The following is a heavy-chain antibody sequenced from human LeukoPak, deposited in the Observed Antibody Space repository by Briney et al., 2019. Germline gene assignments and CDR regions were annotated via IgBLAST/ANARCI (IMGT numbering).Heavy chain of an antibody. CDR1: GFTFSGSA. J-gene: IGHJ5*02. V-gene: IGHV3-73*01. CDR2: IDKKDKGYATAT. D-gene: IGHD1-26*01. CDR3: TRDSGTYNWFDP. Sequence: GGSLRLSCAASGFTFSGSAIHWVRQSSGKGLEWVGQIDKKDKGYATATAYAASVRGRFTISRDDSINTAYLQMKSLKTEDTALYYCTRDSGTYNWFDPWGQGTLVTVSS.